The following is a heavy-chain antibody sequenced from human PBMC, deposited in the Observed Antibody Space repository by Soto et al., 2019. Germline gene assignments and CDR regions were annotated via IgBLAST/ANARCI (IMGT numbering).Heavy chain of an antibody. D-gene: IGHD3-10*01. CDR1: GFTVSSNY. CDR2: IYSGGST. Sequence: EVQLVESGGGLVQPGGSLRLSCAASGFTVSSNYMSWVRQAPGKGLEWVSVIYSGGSTYYADSVKGRFTISRDNSKNTLYLQMNSLRAEDTAVYYCARDSHLLWFGESQADNAFDIWGQGTMVTVSS. J-gene: IGHJ3*02. V-gene: IGHV3-66*01. CDR3: ARDSHLLWFGESQADNAFDI.